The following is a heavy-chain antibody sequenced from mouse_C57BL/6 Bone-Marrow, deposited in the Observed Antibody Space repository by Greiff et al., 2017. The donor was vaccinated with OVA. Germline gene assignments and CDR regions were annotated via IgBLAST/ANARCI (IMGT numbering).Heavy chain of an antibody. V-gene: IGHV3-8*01. CDR3: SRKYYGSSFFAY. CDR1: GYSIPSDY. J-gene: IGHJ3*01. CDR2: ISYSGST. D-gene: IGHD1-1*01. Sequence: EVQLQQSGPGLAKPSQTLSLTCSVTGYSIPSDYWNWIRKFPGNKLEYMGYISYSGSTYYNPSLKRRISITRDTSKNQYYLQLNSVTTEDTATYYCSRKYYGSSFFAYWGQGTLVTVSA.